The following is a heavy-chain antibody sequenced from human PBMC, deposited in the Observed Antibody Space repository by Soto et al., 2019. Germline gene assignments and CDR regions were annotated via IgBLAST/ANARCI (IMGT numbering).Heavy chain of an antibody. CDR1: GASISGFY. Sequence: SETLSLTCTISGASISGFYWSWIRKSAGKGLEWIGRIYATGTTDYNPSLKSRVMMSVDTSKKQFSLKLRSVTAADTAVYYCARVDPPRDSSGYYHWGQGTLVTVSS. CDR3: ARVDPPRDSSGYYH. J-gene: IGHJ5*02. V-gene: IGHV4-4*07. D-gene: IGHD3-22*01. CDR2: IYATGTT.